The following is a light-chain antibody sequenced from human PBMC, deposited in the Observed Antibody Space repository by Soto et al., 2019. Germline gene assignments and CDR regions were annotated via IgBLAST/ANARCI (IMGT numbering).Light chain of an antibody. CDR3: SSYGGTNSLKV. CDR1: SSDIGAYKY. J-gene: IGLJ2*01. CDR2: EVS. Sequence: QSALTQPASVSGSPGQSVTISCTGTSSDIGAYKYVSWYQQHPGKAPKVMMYEVSKRPSGVPDRFSGSKSGNTASLTVSGLQAEDEADYYCSSYGGTNSLKVFGGGTKLTVL. V-gene: IGLV2-8*01.